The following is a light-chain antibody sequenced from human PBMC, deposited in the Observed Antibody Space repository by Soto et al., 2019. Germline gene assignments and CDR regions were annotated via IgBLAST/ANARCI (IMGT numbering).Light chain of an antibody. Sequence: QSALTQPASVSGSPGQSITISCTGTSSDVGAYNYVSWYQQHPGKAPKLMIYAVSNRPSGVSYRFSGSKSGNTAYLTISGLQAEDEADYYCSSYTTSSTVVFGGGTKLTVL. CDR1: SSDVGAYNY. J-gene: IGLJ2*01. CDR2: AVS. CDR3: SSYTTSSTVV. V-gene: IGLV2-14*03.